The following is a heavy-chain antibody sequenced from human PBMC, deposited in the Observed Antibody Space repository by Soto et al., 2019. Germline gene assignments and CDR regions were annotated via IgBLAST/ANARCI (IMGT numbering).Heavy chain of an antibody. CDR3: ARDYSRGYSYGTFDY. D-gene: IGHD5-18*01. CDR2: IYHSGST. J-gene: IGHJ4*02. V-gene: IGHV4-30-2*01. Sequence: SETLSLTCAVSGGSISSGGYSWSWIRQPPGKGLEWIGYIYHSGSTYYNPSLKSRVTISVDRSKNQFSLKLSSVTAADTAVYYCARDYSRGYSYGTFDYWGQGTLVTVSS. CDR1: GGSISSGGYS.